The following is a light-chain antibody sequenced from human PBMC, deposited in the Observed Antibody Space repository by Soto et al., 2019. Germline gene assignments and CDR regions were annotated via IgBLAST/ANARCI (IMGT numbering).Light chain of an antibody. J-gene: IGLJ1*01. V-gene: IGLV2-8*01. CDR1: KSDIGVYDF. CDR2: EVV. CDR3: KSYAGSNTYV. Sequence: QSVLTQPPSASGSPGQSVTISCTGTKSDIGVYDFVSWYQHHPGKAPRLIIYEVVQRPSGVPDRFSGSKSGNTASLTVSGLQAADEADYFCKSYAGSNTYVFGSGTKGTAL.